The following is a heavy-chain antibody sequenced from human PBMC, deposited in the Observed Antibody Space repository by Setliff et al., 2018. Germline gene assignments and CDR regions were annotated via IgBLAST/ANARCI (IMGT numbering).Heavy chain of an antibody. CDR1: GYTFSGYY. CDR3: ARSYYYDSSAANWFDP. J-gene: IGHJ5*02. CDR2: INPNSGGT. Sequence: GASVKVSCKASGYTFSGYYMHWVRQAPGQGLEWMGRINPNSGGTNYAQKFQGRATMTRDTSISTAYMELSRLRSDDTAVYYCARSYYYDSSAANWFDPWGQGTLVTVSS. D-gene: IGHD3-22*01. V-gene: IGHV1-2*06.